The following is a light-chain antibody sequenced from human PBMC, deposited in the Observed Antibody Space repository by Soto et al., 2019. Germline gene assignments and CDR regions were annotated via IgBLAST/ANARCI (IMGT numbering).Light chain of an antibody. CDR2: GHN. V-gene: IGLV1-40*01. J-gene: IGLJ3*02. CDR1: YSNIGAGYE. Sequence: QSELTQPPSVSGAPGQRVTISCTGSYSNIGAGYEVHWYQQVPGSAPKLLVSGHNNRPAGVPDRFFGSKSGSSASLTIIGLQAEDEADYYCQSFDNGVSGSGVFGGGTKVTVL. CDR3: QSFDNGVSGSGV.